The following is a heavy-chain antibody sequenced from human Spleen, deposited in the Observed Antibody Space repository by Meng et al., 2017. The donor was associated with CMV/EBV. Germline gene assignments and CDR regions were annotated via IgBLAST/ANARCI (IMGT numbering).Heavy chain of an antibody. CDR1: GFTFSSYA. D-gene: IGHD1-7*01. J-gene: IGHJ4*02. CDR3: VRPNWNSLWYYFDH. Sequence: GESLKISCAASGFTFSSYAMSWVRQAPGKGLEWVSAISGSGGSTYYADSVKGRFTISRDNSKNTLYLQMNSLRTEDTAVYYCVRPNWNSLWYYFDHWGQGTLVTVSS. CDR2: ISGSGGST. V-gene: IGHV3-23*01.